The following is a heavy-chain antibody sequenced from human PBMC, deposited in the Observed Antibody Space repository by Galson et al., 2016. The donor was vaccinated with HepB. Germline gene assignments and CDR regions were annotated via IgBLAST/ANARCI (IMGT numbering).Heavy chain of an antibody. CDR3: ASHRPYRSSSFKYYYYGMDV. CDR2: ISAHNGDT. CDR1: GYTFTSYG. V-gene: IGHV1-18*01. J-gene: IGHJ6*02. Sequence: SVKVSCKASGYTFTSYGISWVRQAPGQGLEWMGWISAHNGDTDYAQKLQGRVTMTTDTSTRTAHMVLRSLRSDDTAVYYCASHRPYRSSSFKYYYYGMDVWGQGTTVTVSS. D-gene: IGHD6-13*01.